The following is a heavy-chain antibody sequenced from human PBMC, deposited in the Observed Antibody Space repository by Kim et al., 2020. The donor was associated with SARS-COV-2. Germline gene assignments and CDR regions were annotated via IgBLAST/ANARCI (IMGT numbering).Heavy chain of an antibody. Sequence: ASVKVSCKASGYTFTSYYMHWVRQAPGQGLEWMGIINPSGGSTSYAQKFQGRVTMTRDTSTSTVYMELSSLRSEDTAVYYCARDKFNSEVRGDAFDIWGQGTMVTVSS. J-gene: IGHJ3*02. D-gene: IGHD4-4*01. CDR3: ARDKFNSEVRGDAFDI. CDR1: GYTFTSYY. CDR2: INPSGGST. V-gene: IGHV1-46*01.